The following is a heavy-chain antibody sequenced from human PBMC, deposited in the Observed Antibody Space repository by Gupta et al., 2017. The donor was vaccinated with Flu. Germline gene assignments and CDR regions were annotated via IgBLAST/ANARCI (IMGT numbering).Heavy chain of an antibody. CDR1: GFTFSEYG. CDR3: ARKGHQYGDNWFDP. Sequence: VQLVESGGGLVQPGESLRLSCAASGFTFSEYGMNWVRQAPGKGLEWVAYISSSSGTIYYADSVKGRFTISRDNAKNSLYLQTSSLRADDAAVYYCARKGHQYGDNWFDPWGQGTLVTVSS. V-gene: IGHV3-48*04. D-gene: IGHD2-21*01. J-gene: IGHJ5*02. CDR2: ISSSSGTI.